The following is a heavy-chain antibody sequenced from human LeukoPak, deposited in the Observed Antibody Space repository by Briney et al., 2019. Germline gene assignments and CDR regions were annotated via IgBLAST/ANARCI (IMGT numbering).Heavy chain of an antibody. CDR2: FSTNGGST. CDR3: ARDAGIAAAGGEAFDY. Sequence: PGGSLGLSCSASGFNFSRNAMHWVRQATGKGLEYVSGFSTNGGSTYYADSVKGRFTISRDNSKNTLYLQMNSLRAEDTAVYYCARDAGIAAAGGEAFDYWGQGTLVTVSS. J-gene: IGHJ4*02. D-gene: IGHD6-13*01. CDR1: GFNFSRNA. V-gene: IGHV3-64*04.